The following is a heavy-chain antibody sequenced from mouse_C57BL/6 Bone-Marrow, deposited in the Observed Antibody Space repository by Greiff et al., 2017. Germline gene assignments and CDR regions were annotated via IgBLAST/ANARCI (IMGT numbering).Heavy chain of an antibody. D-gene: IGHD1-1*01. Sequence: QVQLQQPGAELVKPGASVKMSCKASGYTFTSYWITWVKQRPGQGLEWIGDIYPGSGSTNYNEKFKSKATLTVDTSSSTAYMQLSSLTSEDSAVYVCARDHCSSSSRYYFDYWGQGTTLTVSS. CDR1: GYTFTSYW. V-gene: IGHV1-55*01. CDR3: ARDHCSSSSRYYFDY. CDR2: IYPGSGST. J-gene: IGHJ2*01.